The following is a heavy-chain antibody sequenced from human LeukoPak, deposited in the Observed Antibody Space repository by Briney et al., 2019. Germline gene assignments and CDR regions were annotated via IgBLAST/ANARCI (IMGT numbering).Heavy chain of an antibody. CDR1: GYTFTNYY. V-gene: IGHV1-46*03. J-gene: IGHJ4*02. Sequence: GASVKVSCKASGYTFTNYYMHWVRQAPGQGLEWMGIINPSGDSTSYAQKFQGRVTMTRDTSTSTVYMYLSSLRSEDTAVYLCASGYNRDYWGQGTLVTVSS. D-gene: IGHD5-24*01. CDR2: INPSGDST. CDR3: ASGYNRDY.